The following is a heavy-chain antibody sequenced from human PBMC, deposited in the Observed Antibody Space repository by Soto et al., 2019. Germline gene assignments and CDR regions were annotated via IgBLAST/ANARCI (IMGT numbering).Heavy chain of an antibody. Sequence: SQTLSLTCAISGDGVSGNSAAWNWIRQSPSRGLEWLGRTYYRSKWYNDYAVSVKSRITINPDTSKNQFSLQLNSVTPEDTAVYFWARTLRSSAENWFDPWAQGTLVTVAS. V-gene: IGHV6-1*01. CDR3: ARTLRSSAENWFDP. J-gene: IGHJ5*02. CDR1: GDGVSGNSAA. CDR2: TYYRSKWYN. D-gene: IGHD6-6*01.